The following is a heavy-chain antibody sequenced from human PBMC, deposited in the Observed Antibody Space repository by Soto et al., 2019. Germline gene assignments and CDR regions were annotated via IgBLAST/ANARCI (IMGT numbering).Heavy chain of an antibody. CDR2: FDPEDGET. CDR3: ATDSGVRFLEWLLNY. CDR1: GYTLTELS. Sequence: ASVKVCCEVSGYTLTELSMHWVRQAPGKGLEWMGGFDPEDGETIYAQKFQGRVTMTEDTSTDTAYMELSSLRSEDTAVYYCATDSGVRFLEWLLNYWGQGTLVTVSS. D-gene: IGHD3-3*01. V-gene: IGHV1-24*01. J-gene: IGHJ4*02.